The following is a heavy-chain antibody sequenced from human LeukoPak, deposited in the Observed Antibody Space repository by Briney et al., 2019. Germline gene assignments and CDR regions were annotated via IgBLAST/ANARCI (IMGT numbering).Heavy chain of an antibody. CDR1: GFTFSSYG. V-gene: IGHV3-30*18. CDR3: AKGVTHVFYYYEDHDAFDI. CDR2: ISYDGSNK. J-gene: IGHJ3*02. D-gene: IGHD3-16*01. Sequence: PGRSLRLSCAASGFTFSSYGMHWVRQAPGKGLEWVAVISYDGSNKYYAGSVKGRFTISRDNSKNTLYLQMNSLRAEDTAVYYCAKGVTHVFYYYEDHDAFDIWGQGTMVTVSS.